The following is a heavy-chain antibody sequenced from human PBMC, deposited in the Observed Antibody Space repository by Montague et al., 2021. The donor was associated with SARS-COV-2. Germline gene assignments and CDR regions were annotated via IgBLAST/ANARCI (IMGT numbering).Heavy chain of an antibody. Sequence: TLSLTCTVSGDSISSGTSYWGWIRQPAGKGLEVIGRIFPTGNTDYNPSLESRVSISLDTSKNQFSLNLNSVTAADTAVYYCARARLPGGTATSHVLGYWGQGTLVTVSS. V-gene: IGHV4-61*02. CDR1: GDSISSGTSY. D-gene: IGHD1-7*01. J-gene: IGHJ4*02. CDR3: ARARLPGGTATSHVLGY. CDR2: IFPTGNT.